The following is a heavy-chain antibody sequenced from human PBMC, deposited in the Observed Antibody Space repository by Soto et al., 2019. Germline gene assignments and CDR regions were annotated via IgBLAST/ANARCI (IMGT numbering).Heavy chain of an antibody. D-gene: IGHD5-12*01. J-gene: IGHJ4*02. CDR1: GYTFTTYG. Sequence: QVQLVQSGAEVKKPGASVKVSCKASGYTFTTYGISSVRQAPGQGLEWVGWISAYNGDTSYAQKLQGRVTVTTDTLTTTAFMELRRLTSAGPAVDSCARERVAMGALDYWGEGTLVTVSS. CDR2: ISAYNGDT. V-gene: IGHV1-18*01. CDR3: ARERVAMGALDY.